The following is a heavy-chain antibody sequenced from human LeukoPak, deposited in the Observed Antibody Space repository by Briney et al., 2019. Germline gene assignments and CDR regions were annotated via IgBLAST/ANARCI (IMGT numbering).Heavy chain of an antibody. V-gene: IGHV1-69*04. CDR2: ITPILGIA. Sequence: GASVKVSCKASGGTFSSYAISWVRQAPGQGLEWMGRITPILGIANYAQKFQGRVTITADKSTSTAYMELSSLRSEDTAVYYCARVVGENFDYWGQGTLVTVSS. CDR1: GGTFSSYA. D-gene: IGHD2-15*01. J-gene: IGHJ4*02. CDR3: ARVVGENFDY.